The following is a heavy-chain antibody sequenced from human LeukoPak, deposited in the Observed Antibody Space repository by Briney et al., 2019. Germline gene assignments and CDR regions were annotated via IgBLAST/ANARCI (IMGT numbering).Heavy chain of an antibody. V-gene: IGHV3-7*01. D-gene: IGHD3-3*01. CDR1: VYIFTNYF. CDR2: IKHDGSEK. Sequence: GGSLRLSWAASVYIFTNYFMSWVREAPWKGLEWVASIKHDGSEKYYVDSVRGRFTISRDNTKNSLYLQMSSLRAEDTAVYYCATDRGWRTSGYYLYYFEYWGQGTLVTFSS. J-gene: IGHJ4*02. CDR3: ATDRGWRTSGYYLYYFEY.